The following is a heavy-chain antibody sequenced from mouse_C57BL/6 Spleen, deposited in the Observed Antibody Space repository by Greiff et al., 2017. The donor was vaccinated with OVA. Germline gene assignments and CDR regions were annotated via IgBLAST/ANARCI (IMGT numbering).Heavy chain of an antibody. V-gene: IGHV5-17*01. CDR1: GFTFSDYG. CDR2: ISSGSSTI. Sequence: EVKVEESGGGLVKPGGSLKLSCAASGFTFSDYGMHWVRQAPEKGLEWVAYISSGSSTIYYADTVKGRFTISRDNAKNTLFLQMTSLRSEDTAMYYCARPDYSNFYAMDYWGQGTSVTVSS. J-gene: IGHJ4*01. CDR3: ARPDYSNFYAMDY. D-gene: IGHD2-5*01.